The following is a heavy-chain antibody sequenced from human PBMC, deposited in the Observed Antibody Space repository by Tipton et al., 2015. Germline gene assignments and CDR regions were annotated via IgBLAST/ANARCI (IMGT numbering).Heavy chain of an antibody. V-gene: IGHV1-18*01. CDR3: ARAYTDSGYYLRY. Sequence: QLVQSGGEVKKPGESLKISCKVSGYTFNTYVINWVRQAPGQGLEWMGWISAYNGNTNYAQKLQGRVTMTTDTSTSTAYMELRSLRSDDTAVYYCARAYTDSGYYLRYWGQGTLVTVSS. D-gene: IGHD3-22*01. CDR1: GYTFNTYV. CDR2: ISAYNGNT. J-gene: IGHJ4*02.